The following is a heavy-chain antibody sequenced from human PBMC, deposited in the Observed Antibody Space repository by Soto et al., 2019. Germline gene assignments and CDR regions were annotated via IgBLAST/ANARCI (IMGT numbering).Heavy chain of an antibody. D-gene: IGHD3-22*01. CDR2: INAGNGNT. CDR1: GYTFTSYA. J-gene: IGHJ6*02. Sequence: ASVKVSCKASGYTFTSYAIHWVRQAPGQRLEWMGWINAGNGNTKYSQKFQGRVTITRDTSASTAYMELSSLRSEDTAVYYCASSYYYDSSGYSSLYYYYGMDVWGQGTTVTVSS. CDR3: ASSYYYDSSGYSSLYYYYGMDV. V-gene: IGHV1-3*01.